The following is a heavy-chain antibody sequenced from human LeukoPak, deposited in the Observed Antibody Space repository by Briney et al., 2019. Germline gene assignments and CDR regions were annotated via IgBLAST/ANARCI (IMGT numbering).Heavy chain of an antibody. CDR3: ARARSSYGYGDAFDI. CDR2: ISSSSTI. V-gene: IGHV3-48*01. CDR1: GFTFSSYS. D-gene: IGHD5-18*01. J-gene: IGHJ3*02. Sequence: PGGSLRLSCAASGFTFSSYSMNWVRQAPGKGLKWVSYISSSSTIYYADSVKGRFTISRDNAKNSLYLQMNSLRAEDTAVYYCARARSSYGYGDAFDIWGQGTMVTVSS.